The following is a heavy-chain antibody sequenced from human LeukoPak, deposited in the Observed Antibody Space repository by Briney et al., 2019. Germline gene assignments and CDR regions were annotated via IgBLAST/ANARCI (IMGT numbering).Heavy chain of an antibody. CDR2: INHSGST. V-gene: IGHV4-34*01. D-gene: IGHD6-6*01. J-gene: IGHJ4*02. CDR3: ARGLNGSSPQSGVFDY. CDR1: GGSFSGYY. Sequence: SETLSLTCAVYGGSFSGYYWSWIRQPPGKGLEWIGEINHSGSTNYNPSLKSRVTISVDTSKNQFSLKLSSVTAADTAVYYCARGLNGSSPQSGVFDYWGQGTLVTVSS.